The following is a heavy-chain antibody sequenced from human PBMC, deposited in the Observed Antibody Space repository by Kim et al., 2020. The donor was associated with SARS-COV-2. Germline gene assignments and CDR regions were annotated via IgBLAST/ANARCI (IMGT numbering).Heavy chain of an antibody. V-gene: IGHV4-59*13. CDR3: ARGHSGTYYWFDP. CDR2: IFYSGST. Sequence: SETLSLTCTVSGGSISTYYWSWIRQPPGKGLEWIGYIFYSGSTNYNPSLKSRVTISVDTSKNQFSLKLSSVTAADTAVYYCARGHSGTYYWFDPWGQGTLVTVSS. D-gene: IGHD1-26*01. CDR1: GGSISTYY. J-gene: IGHJ5*02.